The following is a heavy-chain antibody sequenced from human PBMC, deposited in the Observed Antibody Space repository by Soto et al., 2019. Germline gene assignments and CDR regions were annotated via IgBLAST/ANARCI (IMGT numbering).Heavy chain of an antibody. CDR1: GGSISSYY. J-gene: IGHJ4*02. Sequence: QVQLQESGPGLVKPSETLSLTCTVSGGSISSYYWSWIRQPPGKGLEWIGYIYYSGSTNYNPSLKSRATISVDRTKIHLSLKLSSVTAADTAVYYCARSDGRYWGQGTLVTVSS. V-gene: IGHV4-59*01. CDR2: IYYSGST. CDR3: ARSDGRY.